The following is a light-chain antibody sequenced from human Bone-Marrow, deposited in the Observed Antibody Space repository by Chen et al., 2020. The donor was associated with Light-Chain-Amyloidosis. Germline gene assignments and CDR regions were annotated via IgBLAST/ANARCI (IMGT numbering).Light chain of an antibody. Sequence: IQLSQSPSFLSASVGDTVTITCWASQGIRSYLAWYQQEPGKAPKLLIYDTSTLQTGVPPRFSGSGSGTEFTLTIGSLQPEDFATYYCQHLNSYPLTFGGGTKVEIK. CDR1: QGIRSY. CDR2: DTS. CDR3: QHLNSYPLT. J-gene: IGKJ4*01. V-gene: IGKV1-9*01.